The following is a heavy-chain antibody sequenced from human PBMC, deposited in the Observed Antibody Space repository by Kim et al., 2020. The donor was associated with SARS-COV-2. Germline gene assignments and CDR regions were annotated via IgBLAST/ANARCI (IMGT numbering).Heavy chain of an antibody. CDR1: GYTFTSYA. J-gene: IGHJ6*02. Sequence: ASVKVSCKASGYTFTSYAMNWVRQAPGQGLEWMGWINTNTGKPTYAQGFTGRFVFSLDTSVSTAYLQISSLKAEDTAVYYCARQQGDFWGGPLTNYYYYGMDVWGQGTTVTVSS. D-gene: IGHD3-3*01. CDR3: ARQQGDFWGGPLTNYYYYGMDV. CDR2: INTNTGKP. V-gene: IGHV7-4-1*02.